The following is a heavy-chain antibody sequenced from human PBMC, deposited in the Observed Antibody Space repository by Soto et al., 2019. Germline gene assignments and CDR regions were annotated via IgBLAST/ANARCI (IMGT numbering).Heavy chain of an antibody. CDR3: AKMGIVVVIKDYYSGRDV. CDR2: ISGSGGST. J-gene: IGHJ6*02. V-gene: IGHV3-23*01. CDR1: GFTFSSYA. Sequence: PGGSLRLSCAASGFTFSSYAMSWVRQAPGKGLEWVSAISGSGGSTYYADSVKGRFTISRDNSKNTLYLQMNSLRAEDTAVYYCAKMGIVVVIKDYYSGRDVWGQVTTVTVSS. D-gene: IGHD3-22*01.